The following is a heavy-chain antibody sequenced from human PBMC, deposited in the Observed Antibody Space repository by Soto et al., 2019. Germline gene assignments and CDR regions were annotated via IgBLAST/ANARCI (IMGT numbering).Heavy chain of an antibody. CDR1: GFTFSSYG. V-gene: IGHV3-33*01. J-gene: IGHJ4*02. D-gene: IGHD4-17*01. CDR2: IWYDGSNK. CDR3: ARESSALTNQYYYFDY. Sequence: QVQLVESGGGVVQPGRSLRLSCAASGFTFSSYGMHWVRQAPGKGLEWVAVIWYDGSNKYYADSVKGRFTISRDNSKNTLHLQMNSLRAEDTAVYYCARESSALTNQYYYFDYWGQGTLVTVSS.